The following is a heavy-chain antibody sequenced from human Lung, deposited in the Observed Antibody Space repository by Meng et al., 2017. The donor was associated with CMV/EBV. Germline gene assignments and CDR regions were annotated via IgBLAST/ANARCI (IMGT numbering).Heavy chain of an antibody. V-gene: IGHV3-21*01. D-gene: IGHD1-26*01. J-gene: IGHJ6*02. Sequence: GGSLRLXCAASGFIFSSYSMNWVRQAPGKGLEWVSSISSSSSYIYYADSVKGRFTISRDNAKNSLYLQMNSLRAEDTAVYYCARDRGGSYDDDYYYYGMDVWGQGTTVXVSS. CDR2: ISSSSSYI. CDR1: GFIFSSYS. CDR3: ARDRGGSYDDDYYYYGMDV.